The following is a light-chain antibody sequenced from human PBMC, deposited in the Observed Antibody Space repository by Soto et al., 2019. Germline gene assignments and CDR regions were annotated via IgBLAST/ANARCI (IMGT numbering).Light chain of an antibody. CDR1: QSISSW. Sequence: DIQMTQSPSTLSASVGDRVTITCRASQSISSWLAWYQQKPGKAPNLLIYKASSLESGVPSRFSGSGSGTEFPPTISSLHPDFFATYYCQQYNSYWTFGQGTKVDIK. J-gene: IGKJ1*01. V-gene: IGKV1-5*03. CDR2: KAS. CDR3: QQYNSYWT.